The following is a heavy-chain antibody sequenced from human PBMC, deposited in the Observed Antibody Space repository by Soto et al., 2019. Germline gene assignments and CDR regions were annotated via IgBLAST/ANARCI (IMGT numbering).Heavy chain of an antibody. V-gene: IGHV3-30*18. Sequence: QVQLVQSGGGVVQPGRSLRLSCAASGFTFSSYVTHWVRQAPGKGLEWVAVISHDGNNKYYADSVKGRFTISRDNSKNTLYLQMNSLRTEDTAVYYCAKGGPDCASTTCYLLVAFDLWGQGTMVTVSS. CDR2: ISHDGNNK. D-gene: IGHD2-2*01. J-gene: IGHJ3*01. CDR3: AKGGPDCASTTCYLLVAFDL. CDR1: GFTFSSYV.